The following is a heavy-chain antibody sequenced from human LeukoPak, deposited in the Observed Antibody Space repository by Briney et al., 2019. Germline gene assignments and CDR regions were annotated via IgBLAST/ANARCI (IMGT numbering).Heavy chain of an antibody. J-gene: IGHJ4*02. CDR3: ARVGATQDY. CDR2: ISSSXXTX. D-gene: IGHD5-12*01. CDR1: GXXXXSYE. Sequence: GGPLRLXCAAXGXXXXSYEMXXXXXAPGXGLEWVSYISSSXXTXYYADYVKGRFTISRDNAKNSLYLQMNSLRAEDTAXYYCARVGATQDYWGXGTLVTVSS. V-gene: IGHV3-48*03.